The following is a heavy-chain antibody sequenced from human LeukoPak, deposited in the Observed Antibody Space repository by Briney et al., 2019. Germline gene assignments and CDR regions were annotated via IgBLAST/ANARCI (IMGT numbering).Heavy chain of an antibody. Sequence: PGGSLRLSCAASGFTFSSYMMNRGRQAPGKGLEWVSYISGSSSTIYYADSVKGRFTISRDNAKNSLYLQMNSLRDEDTAVYYGARGVSSGYAPDHWGQGTLVTVSS. D-gene: IGHD3-22*01. CDR2: ISGSSSTI. CDR1: GFTFSSYM. V-gene: IGHV3-48*02. J-gene: IGHJ5*02. CDR3: ARGVSSGYAPDH.